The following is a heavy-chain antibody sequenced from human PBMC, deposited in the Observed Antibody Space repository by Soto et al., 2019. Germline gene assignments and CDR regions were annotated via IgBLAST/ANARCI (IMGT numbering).Heavy chain of an antibody. CDR3: ASITIFGVVITNYYYYGMDV. J-gene: IGHJ6*02. Sequence: GASVKVSCKASGYTFTNYDISWVRQAPGQGLEWMGGIIPIFGTANYAQKFQGRVTITADKSTSTAYMELSSLRSEDTAVYYCASITIFGVVITNYYYYGMDVWGQGTTVTVSS. V-gene: IGHV1-69*06. D-gene: IGHD3-3*01. CDR2: IIPIFGTA. CDR1: GYTFTNYD.